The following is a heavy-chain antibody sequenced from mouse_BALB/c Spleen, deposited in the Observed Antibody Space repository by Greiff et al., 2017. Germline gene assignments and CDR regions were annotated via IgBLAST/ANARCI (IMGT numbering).Heavy chain of an antibody. Sequence: VQLKESGAELVKPGASVKLSCTASGFNIKDTYMHWVKQRPEQGLEWIGRIDPANGNTKYDPKFQGKATITADTSSNTAYLQLSSLTSEDTAVYYCASPYGSSYAMDYWGQGTSVTVSS. V-gene: IGHV14-3*02. D-gene: IGHD1-1*01. CDR2: IDPANGNT. CDR3: ASPYGSSYAMDY. J-gene: IGHJ4*01. CDR1: GFNIKDTY.